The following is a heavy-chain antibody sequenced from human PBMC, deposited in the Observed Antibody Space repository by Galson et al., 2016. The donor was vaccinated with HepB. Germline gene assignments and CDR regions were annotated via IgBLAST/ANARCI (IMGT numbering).Heavy chain of an antibody. J-gene: IGHJ6*04. CDR3: AKDPLLWLGGVDV. CDR2: ILYDGSNK. V-gene: IGHV3-30*18. CDR1: GFTFNSYR. D-gene: IGHD3-10*01. Sequence: SLRLSCAASGFTFNSYRRHWVREAPGKGLEWVAVILYDGSNKFYADTVKGRFTISRDNYKNTRYLQINILRAEDTAVYYCAKDPLLWLGGVDVWVKGTTVTVSS.